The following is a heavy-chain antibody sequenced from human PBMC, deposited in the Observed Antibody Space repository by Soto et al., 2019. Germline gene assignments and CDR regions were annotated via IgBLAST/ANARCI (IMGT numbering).Heavy chain of an antibody. CDR3: SGCSGGACHQNYGMDV. V-gene: IGHV3-21*01. CDR1: GFTFSSCT. Sequence: EVHLVESGGGLVKPGGSLRLSCAVSGFTFSSCTMNWVRQAPGKGLGWVSSISPSTSHIYYADSVKGRFTISRDNAKNSLFLQTNSLRAEDTAVYYCSGCSGGACHQNYGMDVWGQGTTVTVSS. CDR2: ISPSTSHI. J-gene: IGHJ6*02. D-gene: IGHD2-15*01.